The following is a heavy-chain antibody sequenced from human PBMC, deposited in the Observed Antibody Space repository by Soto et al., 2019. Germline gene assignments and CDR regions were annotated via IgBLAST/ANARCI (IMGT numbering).Heavy chain of an antibody. V-gene: IGHV3-33*01. CDR3: ARGVIINNYYHYGMDV. J-gene: IGHJ6*02. CDR2: IWYDGSNK. Sequence: GGSLRLSCAASGFTFSSYGMHWVRQAPGKGLEWVAVIWYDGSNKYYADSVKGRFTISRDNSKNTLYLQMNSLRAEDTAVYYCARGVIINNYYHYGMDVWGQGTTVTVSS. D-gene: IGHD3-10*01. CDR1: GFTFSSYG.